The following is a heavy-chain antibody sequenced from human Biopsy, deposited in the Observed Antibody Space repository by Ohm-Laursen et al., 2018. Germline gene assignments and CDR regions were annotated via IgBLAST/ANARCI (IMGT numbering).Heavy chain of an antibody. D-gene: IGHD1/OR15-1a*01. CDR1: GFTFTNHW. CDR2: ISSGSSPI. V-gene: IGHV3-48*01. Sequence: SLRLSCSASGFTFTNHWMSWVRHAPGKGLEWVSFISSGSSPIYYADSVKGRFTISRDDAKNSLYLQMNSLRAEDTAVYYCARGRTGGWGQGTLVTVSS. CDR3: ARGRTGG. J-gene: IGHJ4*02.